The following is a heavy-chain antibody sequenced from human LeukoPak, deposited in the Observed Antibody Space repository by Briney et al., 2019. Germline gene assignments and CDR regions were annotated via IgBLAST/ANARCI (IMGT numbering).Heavy chain of an antibody. CDR1: GGSFNNYY. Sequence: SETLSLTCAVYGGSFNNYYWSWIRQPPGKGLEWIGEINHSGSTNFNPSLKSRVTISIDTSKNQFSLKLSSVTAADTAVYYCARQGCSSTSCYAYFDYWGQGTLVTVSS. D-gene: IGHD2-2*01. J-gene: IGHJ4*02. CDR2: INHSGST. V-gene: IGHV4-34*01. CDR3: ARQGCSSTSCYAYFDY.